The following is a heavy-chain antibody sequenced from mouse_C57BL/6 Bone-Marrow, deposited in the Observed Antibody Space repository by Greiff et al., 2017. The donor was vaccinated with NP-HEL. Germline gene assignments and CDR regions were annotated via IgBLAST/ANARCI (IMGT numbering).Heavy chain of an antibody. CDR3: ATLPMDY. J-gene: IGHJ4*01. CDR1: GFTFSDYG. Sequence: EVKVVQSGGGLVKPGGSLKLSCAASGFTFSDYGMHWVRQAPEKGLEWVAYISRGSSTIYYADTVKGRFTISRDNAKNTLFLQMTSLRSEDTAMYYCATLPMDYWGQGTSVTVSS. V-gene: IGHV5-17*01. CDR2: ISRGSSTI.